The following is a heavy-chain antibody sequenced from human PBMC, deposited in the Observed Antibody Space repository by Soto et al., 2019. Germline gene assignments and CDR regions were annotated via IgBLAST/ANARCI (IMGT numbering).Heavy chain of an antibody. Sequence: GGSLRLSCAASGFTFSNAWMNWVRQAPGKGLEWVGRIKSKTDGGTTDYAAPVKGRFTISRDDSKNTLYLQMNSLKTEDTAVYYCTTDSPLRFLEWLPPPYYYYYGMDVWGQGTTVTVSS. CDR2: IKSKTDGGTT. J-gene: IGHJ6*02. CDR1: GFTFSNAW. CDR3: TTDSPLRFLEWLPPPYYYYYGMDV. V-gene: IGHV3-15*07. D-gene: IGHD3-3*01.